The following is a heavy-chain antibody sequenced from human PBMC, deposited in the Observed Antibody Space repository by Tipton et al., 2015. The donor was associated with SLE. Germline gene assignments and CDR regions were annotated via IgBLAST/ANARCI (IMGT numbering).Heavy chain of an antibody. J-gene: IGHJ5*02. Sequence: TLSLTCNVSGGSISSGGYYWSWIRQHPGKGLEWNGYTYYSGSPYYNPSLKSRVTISLDMSKNQFSLRLSSVTAADTAVYCCPIYYHDSTGLHWFDPWGQGTLVTVSS. D-gene: IGHD3-22*01. V-gene: IGHV4-31*03. CDR3: PIYYHDSTGLHWFDP. CDR1: GGSISSGGYY. CDR2: TYYSGSP.